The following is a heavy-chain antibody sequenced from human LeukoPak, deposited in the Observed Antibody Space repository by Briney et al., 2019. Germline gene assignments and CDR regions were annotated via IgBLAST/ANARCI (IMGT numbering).Heavy chain of an antibody. CDR3: ARSGLSRFGF. J-gene: IGHJ4*02. CDR1: GFTFSRYW. Sequence: GGSLRLSCTASGFTFSRYWMSWVRQAPGKGLQWVANIKHDGSEKYYVDSVMGRFTISRDNAKNSVYLQLNSLRAEDTAVYYCARSGLSRFGFWGQGTLVAVSS. V-gene: IGHV3-7*03. CDR2: IKHDGSEK. D-gene: IGHD2/OR15-2a*01.